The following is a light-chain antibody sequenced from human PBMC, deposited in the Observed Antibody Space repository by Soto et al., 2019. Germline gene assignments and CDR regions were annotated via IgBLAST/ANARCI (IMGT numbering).Light chain of an antibody. CDR1: NIGSKS. CDR2: DDG. CDR3: QVWDTGSYHVV. J-gene: IGLJ2*01. V-gene: IGLV3-21*02. Sequence: SSELTQPPSVSVAPGQTARITCGGNNIGSKSVHWYQQKPGQAPVLVLYDDGDRPSGIPERFSGSNSGNTATLTLSRVEAGDEADYSCQVWDTGSYHVVFGGGTKLTVL.